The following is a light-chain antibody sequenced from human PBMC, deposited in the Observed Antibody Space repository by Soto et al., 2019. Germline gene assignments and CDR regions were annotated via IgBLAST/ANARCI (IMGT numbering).Light chain of an antibody. CDR1: SSDVGGYKY. CDR2: XXX. Sequence: QSALTQPPSASGSPGQSVTISCTGTSSDVGGYKYVSWYQQHPGKAPKLLIXXXXXXXXXXXXXXXGSKSGNTASLTVSGXXXXXXXXXYCSSYAGSYNWVFGGGTKLTVL. J-gene: IGLJ3*02. CDR3: SSYAGSYNWV. V-gene: IGLV2-8*01.